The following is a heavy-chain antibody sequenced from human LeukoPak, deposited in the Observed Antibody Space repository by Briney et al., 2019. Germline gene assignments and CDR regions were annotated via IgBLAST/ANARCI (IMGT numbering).Heavy chain of an antibody. CDR3: AKVPTRFLEWLFDY. D-gene: IGHD3-3*01. Sequence: GGSLRLSCAASGFTFSNYAMSWVRQAPGRGLEWVSTISGSGANTYYADSVKGRFTISRDNSKNTLYLQMNSLRAEDTAVYYCAKVPTRFLEWLFDYWGQGTLVTVSS. V-gene: IGHV3-23*01. CDR1: GFTFSNYA. CDR2: ISGSGANT. J-gene: IGHJ4*02.